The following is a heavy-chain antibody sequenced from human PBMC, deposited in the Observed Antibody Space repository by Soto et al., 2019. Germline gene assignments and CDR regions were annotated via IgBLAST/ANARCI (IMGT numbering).Heavy chain of an antibody. D-gene: IGHD1-1*01. CDR1: GLTVSGKKY. Sequence: GGSLRLSCAAFGLTVSGKKYVAWVRQAPGKGLEWVSALYDVDGSFYADSVKGRFTTSSDSSKTTVYLQMNGLRPDDTAVYYCASWHEREHTYDVWGQGTTVTVSS. CDR3: ASWHEREHTYDV. CDR2: LYDVDGS. V-gene: IGHV3-53*01. J-gene: IGHJ3*01.